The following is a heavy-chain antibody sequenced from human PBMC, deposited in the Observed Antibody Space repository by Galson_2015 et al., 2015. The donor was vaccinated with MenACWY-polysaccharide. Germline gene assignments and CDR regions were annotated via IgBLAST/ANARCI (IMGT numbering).Heavy chain of an antibody. CDR2: INNDGSAT. Sequence: SLRLSCAASGYSFSSYWMFWVRHAPGKGLVWVSTINNDGSATTYADSVKGRFTISRDNAKNSLYLHMNSLRVEDAAVYYCARDKGWLQFDCWGQGTLVTVSS. CDR3: ARDKGWLQFDC. J-gene: IGHJ4*02. CDR1: GYSFSSYW. D-gene: IGHD5-24*01. V-gene: IGHV3-74*01.